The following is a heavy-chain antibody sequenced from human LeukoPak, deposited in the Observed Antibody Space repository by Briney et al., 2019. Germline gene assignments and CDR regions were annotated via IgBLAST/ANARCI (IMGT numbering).Heavy chain of an antibody. Sequence: QPGGSLRLSCAASGFTFSSYAMSWVRQAPGKGLEWVSAISGSGGSTYYADSVKGRFTISRDNSKNTLYLQMNSLRAEDTAVYYCARVLYSDSGWLEFILGYWGQGTLVTVSS. D-gene: IGHD6-19*01. J-gene: IGHJ4*02. CDR2: ISGSGGST. V-gene: IGHV3-23*01. CDR1: GFTFSSYA. CDR3: ARVLYSDSGWLEFILGY.